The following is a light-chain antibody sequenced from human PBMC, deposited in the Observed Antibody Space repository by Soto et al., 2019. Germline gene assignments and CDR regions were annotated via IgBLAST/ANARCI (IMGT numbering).Light chain of an antibody. CDR1: QSISTY. V-gene: IGKV1-39*01. J-gene: IGKJ5*01. CDR2: AAS. CDR3: QQSYSTPIT. Sequence: DIQMTQSPSSLSASVGDRVTITCRASQSISTYLNWYQQKPGKAPNLLIYAASFLQSGVPSRFSGSGSGTDFTLTFSSLQPEDFATYYCQQSYSTPITFGQGTRLEIK.